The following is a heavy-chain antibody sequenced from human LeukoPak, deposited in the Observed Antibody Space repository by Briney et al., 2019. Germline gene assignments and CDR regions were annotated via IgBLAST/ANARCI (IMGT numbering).Heavy chain of an antibody. CDR3: ARDLGPGTAYAFDI. Sequence: SETLSLTCTVSGDSVTSYYWTWIRQPAGKGLEYIGHIYTSGSTNYNPSLESRLTMSVDTSKNQFSLKLRSVTAADTAVYYCARDLGPGTAYAFDIWGQGTMVTVSS. V-gene: IGHV4-4*07. J-gene: IGHJ3*02. CDR1: GDSVTSYY. D-gene: IGHD1-1*01. CDR2: IYTSGST.